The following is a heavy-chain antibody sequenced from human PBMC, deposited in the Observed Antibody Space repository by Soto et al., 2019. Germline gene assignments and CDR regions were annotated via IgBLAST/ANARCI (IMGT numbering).Heavy chain of an antibody. D-gene: IGHD3-16*02. V-gene: IGHV3-15*01. CDR1: GFSFSYAW. Sequence: EVQLVESGGGLVKPGGSLRLSCAASGFSFSYAWMSWVRQAPGKGLEWVGRIKSKTDRGTTDYAAPVKGRFTISRDDLKNTLFLLMNSLKTEDTAVYYCTTAMDLGELSLPLHFDYWGQGTLVTVSS. J-gene: IGHJ4*02. CDR2: IKSKTDRGTT. CDR3: TTAMDLGELSLPLHFDY.